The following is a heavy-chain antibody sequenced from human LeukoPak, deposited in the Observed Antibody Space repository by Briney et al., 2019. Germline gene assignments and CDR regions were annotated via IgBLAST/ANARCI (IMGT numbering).Heavy chain of an antibody. CDR2: IYSEGSRT. CDR1: GFTFSSYA. Sequence: GGSLRLSCAASGFTFSSYAMHWVRQGPGKGLVWVSRIYSEGSRTTYADSVGGRFTISGDNAKNTLYLQMNSLRADDTAVYYCARSGRGGAFDIWGQGTMVTVSS. CDR3: ARSGRGGAFDI. V-gene: IGHV3-74*01. J-gene: IGHJ3*02. D-gene: IGHD1-26*01.